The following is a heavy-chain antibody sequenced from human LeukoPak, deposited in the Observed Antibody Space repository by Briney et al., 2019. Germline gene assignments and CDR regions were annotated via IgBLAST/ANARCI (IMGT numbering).Heavy chain of an antibody. D-gene: IGHD3-22*01. CDR3: ARWGVDSGGYYPPTDAFDI. J-gene: IGHJ3*02. CDR2: ISSSSYI. CDR1: GFTFSSYS. V-gene: IGHV3-21*01. Sequence: GGSLRLSCAASGFTFSSYSMNWVRQAPGKGLEWVSSISSSSYIYYADSVKGRFTISRDNAKNSLYLQMNSLRAEDTAVYYCARWGVDSGGYYPPTDAFDIWGQGTMVTVSS.